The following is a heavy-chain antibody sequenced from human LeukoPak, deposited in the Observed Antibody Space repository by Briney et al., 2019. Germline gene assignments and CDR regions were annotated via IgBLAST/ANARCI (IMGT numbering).Heavy chain of an antibody. CDR2: INHSGST. CDR1: GGSFSGYY. D-gene: IGHD6-19*01. Sequence: SETLSLTCAVYGGSFSGYYWSWIRQPPGKGLEWIGEINHSGSTNYNPSLKSRVTISVDTSKNQFSLKLSSVTAADTAVYYCARGPTGHSSGWYRHLGECWFDPWGQGTLVTVSS. J-gene: IGHJ5*02. CDR3: ARGPTGHSSGWYRHLGECWFDP. V-gene: IGHV4-34*01.